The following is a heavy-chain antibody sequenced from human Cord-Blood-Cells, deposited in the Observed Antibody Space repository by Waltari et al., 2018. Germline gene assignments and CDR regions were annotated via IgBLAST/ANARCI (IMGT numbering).Heavy chain of an antibody. V-gene: IGHV3-9*01. CDR1: GFTFDDYD. Sequence: EVQLVESGGGLVQPGRSLRLSCAASGFTFDDYDMHWVRQAPGKGLEWVSGISWNSGSIGYADSVKGRFTISRDNAKNSLYLQMNSLGAEDTALYYCAKALGGGVGATTVDAFDIWGQGTMVTVSS. CDR2: ISWNSGSI. J-gene: IGHJ3*02. CDR3: AKALGGGVGATTVDAFDI. D-gene: IGHD1-26*01.